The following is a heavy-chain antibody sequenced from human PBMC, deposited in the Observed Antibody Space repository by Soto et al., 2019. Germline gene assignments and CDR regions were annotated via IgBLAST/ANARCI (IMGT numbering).Heavy chain of an antibody. J-gene: IGHJ4*02. CDR1: GFTFSSCA. V-gene: IGHV3-30-3*01. CDR2: ISYDGSNK. CDR3: ARDPNRRDGYNFDS. D-gene: IGHD5-12*01. Sequence: HPGGSLRLSCAASGFTFSSCAMHWVRQAPGKGLEWVAVISYDGSNKYYADSVKGRFIVSRDNAKKVLFLQMSGLRVDDTAVYYCARDPNRRDGYNFDSWGRGALVTVSS.